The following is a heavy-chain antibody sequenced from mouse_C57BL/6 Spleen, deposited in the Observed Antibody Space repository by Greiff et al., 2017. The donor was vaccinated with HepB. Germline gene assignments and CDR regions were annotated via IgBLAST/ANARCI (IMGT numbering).Heavy chain of an antibody. CDR3: ARYSNYHAMDY. Sequence: EVMLVESGGGLVKPGGSLKLSCAASGFTFSSYTMSWVRQTPEKRLEWVATISGGGGNTYYPDSVKGRFTISRDNAKNTLYLQMSSLRSEDTALYYCARYSNYHAMDYWGQGTSVTVSS. CDR1: GFTFSSYT. J-gene: IGHJ4*01. V-gene: IGHV5-9*01. CDR2: ISGGGGNT. D-gene: IGHD2-5*01.